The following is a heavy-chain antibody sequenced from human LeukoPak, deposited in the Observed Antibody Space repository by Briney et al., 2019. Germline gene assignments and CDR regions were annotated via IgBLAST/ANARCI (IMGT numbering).Heavy chain of an antibody. D-gene: IGHD3-3*01. V-gene: IGHV1-2*02. CDR3: ARVDVLRFLEWYFDY. CDR1: GYTFTGYY. CDR2: INPNSGGT. J-gene: IGHJ4*02. Sequence: ASVKVSCKASGYTFTGYYMHWVRQAPGQGLEWMGWINPNSGGTNYAQKFQGRVTMTRDTSISTAYMELSRLRSDDTAVYYCARVDVLRFLEWYFDYWGQGTLVTVSS.